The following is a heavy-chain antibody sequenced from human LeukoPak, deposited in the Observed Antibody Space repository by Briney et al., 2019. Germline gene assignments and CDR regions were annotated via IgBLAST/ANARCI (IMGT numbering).Heavy chain of an antibody. CDR1: GYSFTSYW. D-gene: IGHD6-19*01. V-gene: IGHV5-51*01. CDR2: IYPGDSDT. CDR3: ATAYSSGWSAADY. J-gene: IGHJ4*02. Sequence: GESLKISCKGSGYSFTSYWIGWVRQMPGKGLEWMGIIYPGDSDTRYSPSFQGQVTISADKSISTAYLQWSSLKALDTAMYYCATAYSSGWSAADYWGQGTLVTVSS.